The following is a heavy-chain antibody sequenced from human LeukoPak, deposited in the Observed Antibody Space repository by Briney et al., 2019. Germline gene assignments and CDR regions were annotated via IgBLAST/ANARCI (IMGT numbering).Heavy chain of an antibody. V-gene: IGHV4-39*01. CDR1: GGSISSSSYY. CDR3: ARSLVVVAATGY. CDR2: IYYSGST. Sequence: SETLSLTCTVSGGSISSSSYYWGWIRQPPGKGLEWIGSIYYSGSTYYNPSLKSRVTMSVDTSKNQFSLKLSSVTAADTAVYYCARSLVVVAATGYWGQGTLVTVSS. J-gene: IGHJ4*02. D-gene: IGHD2-15*01.